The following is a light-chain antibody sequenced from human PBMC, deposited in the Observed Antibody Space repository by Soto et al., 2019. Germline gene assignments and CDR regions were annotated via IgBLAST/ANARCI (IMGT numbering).Light chain of an antibody. CDR1: QTISSW. CDR2: KAS. Sequence: DIQMTQSPSTLSGSVGDRVTITCRASQTISSWLAWYQQKPGKAPKLLIYKASTLKSGVPSRFSGSGSGTDFTLTISSLEPEDFAVYYCQQRSNWPPWTFGQGT. J-gene: IGKJ1*01. V-gene: IGKV1-5*03. CDR3: QQRSNWPPWT.